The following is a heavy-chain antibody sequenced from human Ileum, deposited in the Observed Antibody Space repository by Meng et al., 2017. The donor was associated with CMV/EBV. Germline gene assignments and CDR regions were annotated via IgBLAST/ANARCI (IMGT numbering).Heavy chain of an antibody. Sequence: GEFLKISCAASGFTFSNVWMSWVRQAPGKGLERVGRIKSKTNGGTVDYAAPVKGRFTIARDDSKNTLYLEMNSLKTEDAAVYYCTRGPFCTSFMCPDHYYAMDVWGQGTTVTVSS. CDR1: GFTFSNVW. CDR3: TRGPFCTSFMCPDHYYAMDV. CDR2: IKSKTNGGTV. V-gene: IGHV3-15*01. J-gene: IGHJ6*02. D-gene: IGHD2-2*01.